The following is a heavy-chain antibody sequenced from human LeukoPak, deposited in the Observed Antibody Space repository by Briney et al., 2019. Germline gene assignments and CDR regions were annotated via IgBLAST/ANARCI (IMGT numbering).Heavy chain of an antibody. V-gene: IGHV1-18*01. Sequence: ASVKVSCKASGYTFTSYGISWVRQAPGQGLEWMGWISAYNGNTNYAQKLQGRVTMTTDTSTSTAYMELRSLRSDDTAVYYCARDVHYYDSSGYSPLDYWGQGTLVTVSS. D-gene: IGHD3-22*01. J-gene: IGHJ4*02. CDR3: ARDVHYYDSSGYSPLDY. CDR2: ISAYNGNT. CDR1: GYTFTSYG.